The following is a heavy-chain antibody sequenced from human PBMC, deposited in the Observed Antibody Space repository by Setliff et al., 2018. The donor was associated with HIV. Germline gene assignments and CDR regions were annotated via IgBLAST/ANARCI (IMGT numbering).Heavy chain of an antibody. J-gene: IGHJ5*02. Sequence: SETLSLTCTVSDGSISSYSCSWIRQPAGEGLEWIGRIYTSGSTNYNPSFKSRLTMSLAPSKNQFSLKLRSVTAADTAVYFCARDRSSGWSSDWFDTWGQGILVTVSS. CDR1: DGSISSYS. CDR3: ARDRSSGWSSDWFDT. CDR2: IYTSGST. V-gene: IGHV4-4*07. D-gene: IGHD6-19*01.